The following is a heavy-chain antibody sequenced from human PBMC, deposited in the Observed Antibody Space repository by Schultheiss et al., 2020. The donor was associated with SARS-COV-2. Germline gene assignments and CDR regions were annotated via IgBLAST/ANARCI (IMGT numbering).Heavy chain of an antibody. Sequence: SETLSLTCAVSGGSISSGGYSWSWIRQPPGKGLEWIGYIYHSGSTYYNPSLKSRVTISVDRSKNQFSLKLSSVTAADTAVYYCARVERLGDYSNYGWFDPWGQGTLVTVSS. CDR2: IYHSGST. CDR3: ARVERLGDYSNYGWFDP. J-gene: IGHJ5*02. CDR1: GGSISSGGYS. D-gene: IGHD4-11*01. V-gene: IGHV4-30-2*01.